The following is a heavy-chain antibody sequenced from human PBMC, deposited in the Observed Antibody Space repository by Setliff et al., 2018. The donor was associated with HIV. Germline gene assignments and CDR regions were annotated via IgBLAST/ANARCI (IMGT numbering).Heavy chain of an antibody. V-gene: IGHV7-4-1*02. CDR3: ARDGYYYDSSGHLAYYFDY. CDR2: INTYTGNP. D-gene: IGHD3-22*01. J-gene: IGHJ4*02. CDR1: GDTLSIHP. Sequence: ASVKVSCKASGDTLSIHPISWVRQAPGRGLEWMGWINTYTGNPTYAQDFTGRFVFSLDTSVSTAYLQISSLKAEDIAVYYCARDGYYYDSSGHLAYYFDYWGQGTLVTVSS.